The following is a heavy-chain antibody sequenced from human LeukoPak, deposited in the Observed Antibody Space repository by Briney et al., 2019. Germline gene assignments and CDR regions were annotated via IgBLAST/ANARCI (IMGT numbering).Heavy chain of an antibody. CDR2: ISAYDGNT. D-gene: IGHD3-10*01. V-gene: IGHV1-18*01. CDR1: GYTFTNYG. J-gene: IGHJ3*02. Sequence: ASVKVSCKASGYTFTNYGISWVRQAPGQGLEWMGWISAYDGNTNYAQKLQGRVTMTTDTSTSTAYMELRSLRSDDTAVYYCASTGLGGDAFDIWGQGTMVTVSS. CDR3: ASTGLGGDAFDI.